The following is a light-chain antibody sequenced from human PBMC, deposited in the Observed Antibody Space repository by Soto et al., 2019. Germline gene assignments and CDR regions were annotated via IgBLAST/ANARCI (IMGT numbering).Light chain of an antibody. V-gene: IGLV1-44*01. Sequence: QSVLTQPPSASGTPGQWVTISCSGSSSNIGSKTVNWYQQLPGTAPKVLIFNTHQRPSGVPDRFSGSKSGTSASLAISGLQSEDEADYYCAAWDDSLNGHVIFGGGTKLTVL. CDR1: SSNIGSKT. CDR3: AAWDDSLNGHVI. J-gene: IGLJ2*01. CDR2: NTH.